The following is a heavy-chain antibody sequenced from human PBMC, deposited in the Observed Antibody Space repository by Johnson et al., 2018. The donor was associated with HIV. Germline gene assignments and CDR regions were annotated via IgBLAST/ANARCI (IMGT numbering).Heavy chain of an antibody. CDR2: ISYDGSNK. CDR1: GFTFSSYW. V-gene: IGHV3-30*03. CDR3: ATSTASDAFDI. D-gene: IGHD1-1*01. Sequence: VQLVESGGGVVQPGGSLRLSCAASGFTFSSYWMHWVRQAPGKGLEWVAVISYDGSNKYYADSVKGRFTISRDNSKNTLYLQMNSLRAEDTAVYYCATSTASDAFDIWGQGTMVTVSS. J-gene: IGHJ3*02.